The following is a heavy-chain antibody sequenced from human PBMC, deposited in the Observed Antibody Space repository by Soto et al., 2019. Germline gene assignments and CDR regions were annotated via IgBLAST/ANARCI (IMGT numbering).Heavy chain of an antibody. V-gene: IGHV1-3*01. CDR1: GYTFTSYA. J-gene: IGHJ6*02. CDR2: INAGNGNT. CDR3: ASSLDYYYYGMDV. Sequence: ASVKVSCKASGYTFTSYAMHWVRQAPGQRLEWMGWINAGNGNTNYSQKFQGRVTITRDTSISTAYMELSRLRSDDTAVYYCASSLDYYYYGMDVWGQGTTVTVSS.